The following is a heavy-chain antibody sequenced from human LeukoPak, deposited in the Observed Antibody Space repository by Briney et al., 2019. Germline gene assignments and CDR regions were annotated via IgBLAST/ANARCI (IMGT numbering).Heavy chain of an antibody. CDR1: GFTFSSYS. CDR2: ISSSSSYI. Sequence: KPGGSLRLSCAASGFTFSSYSMNWVRQAPGKGLEWVSSISSSSSYIYYADSVKGRFTISRDNAKNSLYLQMNSLRAEDTAVYYCAKTLGYCSGGSCYSYYFDHWGQGALVSVSS. J-gene: IGHJ4*02. D-gene: IGHD2-15*01. V-gene: IGHV3-21*04. CDR3: AKTLGYCSGGSCYSYYFDH.